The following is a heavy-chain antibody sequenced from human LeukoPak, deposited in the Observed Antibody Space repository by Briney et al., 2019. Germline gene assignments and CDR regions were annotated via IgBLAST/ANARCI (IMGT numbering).Heavy chain of an antibody. Sequence: GASVKVSCKASGYTFTGYYMHWVRQAPGQGLEWMGWINPNSGGTKYAQKFQGRVTMTEDTSTDTAYMELSSLRSEDTATYYCAAYYASGAPSHWGQGTLVTVSS. V-gene: IGHV1-2*02. J-gene: IGHJ4*02. D-gene: IGHD3-10*01. CDR1: GYTFTGYY. CDR2: INPNSGGT. CDR3: AAYYASGAPSH.